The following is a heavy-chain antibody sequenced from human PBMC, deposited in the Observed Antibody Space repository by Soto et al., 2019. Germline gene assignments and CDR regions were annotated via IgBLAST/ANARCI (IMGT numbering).Heavy chain of an antibody. Sequence: GGSLRLSCTASGFTFEDYTMDGVRQAPGKGPEWVSGITWNSGKINYADSVKGRFSISRDNAKNALYLQMDSLRTEDTALYYCTKDRVPDGIYSFEYWGQGALVTVSS. J-gene: IGHJ4*02. V-gene: IGHV3-9*01. CDR3: TKDRVPDGIYSFEY. D-gene: IGHD2-15*01. CDR1: GFTFEDYT. CDR2: ITWNSGKI.